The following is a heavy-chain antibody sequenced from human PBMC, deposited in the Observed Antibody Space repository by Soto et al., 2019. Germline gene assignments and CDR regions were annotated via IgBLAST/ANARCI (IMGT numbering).Heavy chain of an antibody. CDR2: IYTSGST. CDR3: ASDRGSSGWYGNWFDP. D-gene: IGHD6-19*01. V-gene: IGHV4-4*07. CDR1: GGSISSYY. Sequence: SETLSLTCTVSGGSISSYYWSWIRQPAGKGLEWIGRIYTSGSTNYNPSLKSRVTMSVDTSKNQFSLKLSSVTAADTAVYYCASDRGSSGWYGNWFDPWGQGTLVTVSS. J-gene: IGHJ5*02.